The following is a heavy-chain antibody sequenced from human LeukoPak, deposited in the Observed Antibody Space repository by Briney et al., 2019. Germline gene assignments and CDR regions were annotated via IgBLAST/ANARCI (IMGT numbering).Heavy chain of an antibody. Sequence: ASVKVSCKASGYTFTGYYMHWVRQAPGQGLEGMGWINPNSGGTNYAQKFQGRVTMTRDTSISTAYMELSRLRSDDTAVYYCAREVVVTAHDAFDIWGQGTMVTVSS. CDR3: AREVVVTAHDAFDI. D-gene: IGHD2-21*02. CDR1: GYTFTGYY. V-gene: IGHV1-2*02. J-gene: IGHJ3*02. CDR2: INPNSGGT.